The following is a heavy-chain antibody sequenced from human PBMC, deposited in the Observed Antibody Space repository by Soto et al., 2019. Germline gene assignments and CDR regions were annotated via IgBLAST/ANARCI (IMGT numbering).Heavy chain of an antibody. CDR3: AREDILGVRSFDY. V-gene: IGHV3-48*02. Sequence: ESGGGLVQRGGSLRLSCAASGFTFSSYSVNWVRQAPGKGLEWVSYISSGSKTIYYADSVKGRFTVSRDNAKNSQYLQMNSLTDEDTAVYYCAREDILGVRSFDYWGRGTLVTVSS. CDR1: GFTFSSYS. J-gene: IGHJ4*02. CDR2: ISSGSKTI. D-gene: IGHD3-10*01.